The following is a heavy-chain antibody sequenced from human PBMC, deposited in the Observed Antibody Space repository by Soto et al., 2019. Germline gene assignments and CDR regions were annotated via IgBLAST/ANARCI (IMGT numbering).Heavy chain of an antibody. CDR1: GGSFSGYY. V-gene: IGHV4-34*01. D-gene: IGHD3-3*01. J-gene: IGHJ5*02. Sequence: LSLTCAVYGGSFSGYYWSWIRQPPGKGLEWIGEINHSGSTNYNPSLKSRVTISVDTSKNQFSLKLSSVTAADTAVYYCATRYDFWSGYYSYNWFDPWGQGTLVTVSS. CDR2: INHSGST. CDR3: ATRYDFWSGYYSYNWFDP.